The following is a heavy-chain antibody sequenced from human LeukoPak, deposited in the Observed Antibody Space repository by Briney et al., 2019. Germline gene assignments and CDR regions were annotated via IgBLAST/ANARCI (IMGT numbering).Heavy chain of an antibody. CDR2: IGAYNGNT. CDR1: GYTFTSYG. V-gene: IGHV1-18*01. CDR3: ARNIGYCSGGSCYSNDY. D-gene: IGHD2-15*01. J-gene: IGHJ4*02. Sequence: ASVKVSCKASGYTFTSYGISWVRQAPGQGLEWMGWIGAYNGNTNYAQKLQGRVTMTTDTSTSTAYMELRSLRSDDTAVYYCARNIGYCSGGSCYSNDYWGQGTLVTVSS.